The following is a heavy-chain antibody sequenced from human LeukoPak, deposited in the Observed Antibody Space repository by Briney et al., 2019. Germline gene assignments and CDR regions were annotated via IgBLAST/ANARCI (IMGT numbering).Heavy chain of an antibody. Sequence: GGSLRLSCAASGFTFSSYAMHWVRQAPGKGLEWVAVISYDGSNKYYADSVKGRFTISGDNSKNTLYLQMNSLRAEDTAVYYCARGGDYLDYWGQGTLVTVSS. J-gene: IGHJ4*02. CDR3: ARGGDYLDY. CDR2: ISYDGSNK. CDR1: GFTFSSYA. V-gene: IGHV3-30-3*01.